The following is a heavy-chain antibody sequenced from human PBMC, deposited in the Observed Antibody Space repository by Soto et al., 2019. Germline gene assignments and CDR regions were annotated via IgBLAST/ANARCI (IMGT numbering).Heavy chain of an antibody. CDR2: INPNSRGT. CDR3: TRDPPNRDYYGMDV. Sequence: GASVKVSCKASGYTFSAYYIHWVRQAPGQGLEWMGWINPNSRGTKYAENFQGRVTLTRDTSISTAYMELSRLRSDDSAVYFCTRDPPNRDYYGMDVWGQGXTVTVSS. CDR1: GYTFSAYY. V-gene: IGHV1-2*02. J-gene: IGHJ6*02.